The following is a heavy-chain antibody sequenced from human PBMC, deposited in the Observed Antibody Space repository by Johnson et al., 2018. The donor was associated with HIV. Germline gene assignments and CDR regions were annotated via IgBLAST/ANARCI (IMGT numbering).Heavy chain of an antibody. Sequence: VQLVESGGGLVQPGGSLRLSCAVSGFTVNGNYMSWVRQAPGKGLEWVSVIYSGDTTYYADSVKGRFTISRDTSKNTLYLQMNSLRPEDTAVYYCVSDGWELLGVAAFDVWGQGTLVTVSS. CDR2: IYSGDTT. CDR3: VSDGWELLGVAAFDV. V-gene: IGHV3-66*02. J-gene: IGHJ3*01. D-gene: IGHD1-26*01. CDR1: GFTVNGNY.